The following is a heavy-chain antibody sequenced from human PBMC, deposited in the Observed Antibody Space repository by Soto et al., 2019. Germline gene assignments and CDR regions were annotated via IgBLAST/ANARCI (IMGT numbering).Heavy chain of an antibody. J-gene: IGHJ4*02. CDR3: ARHTVDFEAY. Sequence: PSETLCLTCTVSGGSISSYYWSWIRQPPGKGLEWIGYIYYSGSTNYNPSLKSRVTISVDTSKNQFSLKLSSVTAADTAVYYCARHTVDFEAYWGQGTLVTVSS. CDR1: GGSISSYY. D-gene: IGHD3-9*01. CDR2: IYYSGST. V-gene: IGHV4-59*08.